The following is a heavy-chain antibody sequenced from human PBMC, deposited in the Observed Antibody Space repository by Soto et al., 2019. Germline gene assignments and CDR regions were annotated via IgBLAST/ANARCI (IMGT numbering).Heavy chain of an antibody. J-gene: IGHJ4*02. CDR1: GFTFSSYG. V-gene: IGHV3-30*18. D-gene: IGHD5-12*01. CDR3: AKDQDGYRAAHEGVPFDY. Sequence: GGSLRLSCAASGFTFSSYGMHWVRQAPGKGLEWVAVISYDGSNKYYADSVKGRFTISRDNSKNTLYLQMNSLRAEDTAVYYCAKDQDGYRAAHEGVPFDYWGQGTLVTVSS. CDR2: ISYDGSNK.